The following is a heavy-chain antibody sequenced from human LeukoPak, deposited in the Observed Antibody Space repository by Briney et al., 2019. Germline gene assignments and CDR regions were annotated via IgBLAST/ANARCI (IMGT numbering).Heavy chain of an antibody. CDR1: GFTFSNFW. CDR2: ISYDGRNI. D-gene: IGHD2-2*01. V-gene: IGHV3-30*18. CDR3: AKGPLRGTAAAIDY. J-gene: IGHJ4*02. Sequence: GESLRLSCTASGFTFSNFWMGWVRQAPGKGLEWVAVISYDGRNIHYPDSVKGRFTISRDIFTDTLWLQMDSLRTEDTAVYYCAKGPLRGTAAAIDYWGQGTLVTVSS.